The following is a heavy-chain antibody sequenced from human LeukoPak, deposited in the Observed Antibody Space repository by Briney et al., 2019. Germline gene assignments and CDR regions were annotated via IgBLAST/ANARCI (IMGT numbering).Heavy chain of an antibody. V-gene: IGHV4-38-2*01. CDR1: GFTFSSYA. D-gene: IGHD1-26*01. CDR2: IHYTGTT. CDR3: ARTGGSFYFYYYMDV. J-gene: IGHJ6*03. Sequence: PGGSLRLSCAASGFTFSSYAMGWIRQPPGKGLEWIGSIHYTGTTFYNPSLKSRVTISVDTSKNQFSLKLSSVTAADTAVYYCARTGGSFYFYYYMDVWGKGTTVTVSS.